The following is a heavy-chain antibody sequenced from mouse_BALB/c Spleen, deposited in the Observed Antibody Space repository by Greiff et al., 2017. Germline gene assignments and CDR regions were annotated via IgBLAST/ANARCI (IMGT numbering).Heavy chain of an antibody. CDR2: ISSGGST. CDR3: ARKEAYYRYVYYFDY. CDR1: GFTFSSYA. D-gene: IGHD2-14*01. Sequence: EVKLMESGGGLVKPGGSLKLSCAASGFTFSSYAMSWVRQTPEKRLEWVASISSGGSTYYPDSVKGRFTISRDNARNILYLQMSSLRSEDTAMYYCARKEAYYRYVYYFDYWGQGTTLTVSS. V-gene: IGHV5-6-5*01. J-gene: IGHJ2*01.